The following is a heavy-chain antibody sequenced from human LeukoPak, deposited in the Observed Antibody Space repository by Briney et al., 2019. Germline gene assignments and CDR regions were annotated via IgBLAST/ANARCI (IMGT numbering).Heavy chain of an antibody. D-gene: IGHD3-10*01. J-gene: IGHJ5*02. V-gene: IGHV5-51*01. CDR2: IYPGDSDT. Sequence: GESLQISCKGSGYSFTSYWIGWVRQMPGKGLEWMGIIYPGDSDTRYSPSFQGQVTISADKSISTAYLQWSSLKASDTAMYYCARALGYYGSGSYPRAWFDPWGQGTLVTVSS. CDR3: ARALGYYGSGSYPRAWFDP. CDR1: GYSFTSYW.